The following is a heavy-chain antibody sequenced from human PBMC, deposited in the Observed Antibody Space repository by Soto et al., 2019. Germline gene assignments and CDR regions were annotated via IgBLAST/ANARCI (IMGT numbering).Heavy chain of an antibody. V-gene: IGHV3-23*01. D-gene: IGHD3-22*01. CDR2: ISGSGGST. CDR1: GFTFSIYA. CDR3: AKDTTMIVVVIAFDF. Sequence: GGSLRLSCAASGFTFSIYAMSWVRHAPGKGLEWVSAISGSGGSTYYADSVKGRFTISRDNSKHTLYLQMNSLRTEDTAVYYCAKDTTMIVVVIAFDFWGQGTLVTVSS. J-gene: IGHJ4*02.